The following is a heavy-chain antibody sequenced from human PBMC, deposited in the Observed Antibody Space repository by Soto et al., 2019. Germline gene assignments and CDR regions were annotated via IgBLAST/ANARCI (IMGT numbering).Heavy chain of an antibody. CDR2: IIPIFGTA. Sequence: ASVKVSCKASGGTFSSYAISWVRQAPGQGLEWMGGIIPIFGTANYAQKFQGRVTITADESTSTAYMELSSLRSEDTAVYYCARAGGMDYGMDVWGQGTTVTVSS. CDR3: ARAGGMDYGMDV. CDR1: GGTFSSYA. D-gene: IGHD6-13*01. J-gene: IGHJ6*02. V-gene: IGHV1-69*13.